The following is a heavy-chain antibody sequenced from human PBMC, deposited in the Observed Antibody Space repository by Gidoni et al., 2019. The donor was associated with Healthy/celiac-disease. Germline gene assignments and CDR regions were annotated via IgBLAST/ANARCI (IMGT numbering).Heavy chain of an antibody. V-gene: IGHV1-69*01. J-gene: IGHJ6*02. Sequence: QVQLVQSGAEVKKPGSSVKVSCKASGGTFSSYAISWVRQAPGQGLEWMGGIIPIFGTANYAQKFQGRVTITADESTSTAYMELSSLRSEDTAVYYCASQSRDSGYDYSIPPTHYYYYGMDVWGQGTTVTVSS. D-gene: IGHD5-12*01. CDR2: IIPIFGTA. CDR3: ASQSRDSGYDYSIPPTHYYYYGMDV. CDR1: GGTFSSYA.